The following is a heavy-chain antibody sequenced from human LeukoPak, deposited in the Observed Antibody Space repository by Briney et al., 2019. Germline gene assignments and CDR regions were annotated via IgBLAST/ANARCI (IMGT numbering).Heavy chain of an antibody. V-gene: IGHV4-39*07. CDR2: MYYSGNT. Sequence: SETLSLTCTVSGGSISSSIYYWAWIRQPPGKGLEWIGSMYYSGNTYYNPSLKSRVTISVDTSKNQFSLKLNSVTAADTAVYYCASPTVIGDGAFDIWGQGTMVTVSS. J-gene: IGHJ3*02. D-gene: IGHD3-22*01. CDR1: GGSISSSIYY. CDR3: ASPTVIGDGAFDI.